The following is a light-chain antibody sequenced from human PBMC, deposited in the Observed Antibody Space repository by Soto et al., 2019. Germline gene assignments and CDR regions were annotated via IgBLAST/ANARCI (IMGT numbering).Light chain of an antibody. Sequence: QSVLTQPPSVSGAPEQRVIISCTGSSSNIGAGRDVHWYRQFPGEAPKFLISDSNHRPSGVPDRFSVSKSGASASLAITGLRAEDEGDYFCQSYGTSLSGLYVFGTGTKVTVL. CDR2: DSN. V-gene: IGLV1-40*01. J-gene: IGLJ1*01. CDR3: QSYGTSLSGLYV. CDR1: SSNIGAGRD.